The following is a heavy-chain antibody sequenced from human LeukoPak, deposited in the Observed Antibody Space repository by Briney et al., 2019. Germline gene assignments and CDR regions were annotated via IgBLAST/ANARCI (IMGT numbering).Heavy chain of an antibody. CDR2: ISAYNGNT. V-gene: IGHV1-18*01. CDR3: AREMHSSSWGGSASSGTGY. J-gene: IGHJ4*02. Sequence: ASVKVSCKASGYTFTSYGISWVRQAPGQGLEWMGWISAYNGNTNYAQKLQGRLTMTTDTSTSTAYMELRSLRSDDTAVCYCAREMHSSSWGGSASSGTGYWGQGTLVTVSS. D-gene: IGHD6-6*01. CDR1: GYTFTSYG.